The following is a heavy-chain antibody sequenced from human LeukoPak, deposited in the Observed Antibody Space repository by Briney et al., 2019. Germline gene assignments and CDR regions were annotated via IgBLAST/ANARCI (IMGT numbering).Heavy chain of an antibody. Sequence: SETLSPTCTVSGGSISSYYWSWIRQPPGKGLEWIGYIYYSGSTNYNPSLKSRVTISVDTSKNQFSLKLSSVTAADTAVYYCARGSSALKDYWGQGTLVTVSS. V-gene: IGHV4-59*01. J-gene: IGHJ4*02. CDR2: IYYSGST. D-gene: IGHD6-25*01. CDR3: ARGSSALKDY. CDR1: GGSISSYY.